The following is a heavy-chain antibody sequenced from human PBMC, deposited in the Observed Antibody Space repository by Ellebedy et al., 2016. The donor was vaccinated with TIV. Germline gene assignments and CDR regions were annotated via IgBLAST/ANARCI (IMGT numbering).Heavy chain of an antibody. Sequence: GESLKISXAASGFTFSSHAMHWVRQAPGKGLEWVAVISYDGSNKYYADSVKGRFTISRDNSKNTLYLQMNSLRAEDTAVYYCARDFYPWLGLGELSIYYFDYWGQGTLVTVSS. D-gene: IGHD3-10*01. V-gene: IGHV3-30-3*01. CDR3: ARDFYPWLGLGELSIYYFDY. CDR1: GFTFSSHA. J-gene: IGHJ4*02. CDR2: ISYDGSNK.